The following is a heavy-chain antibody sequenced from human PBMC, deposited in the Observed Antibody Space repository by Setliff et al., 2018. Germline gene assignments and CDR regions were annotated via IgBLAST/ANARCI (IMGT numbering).Heavy chain of an antibody. CDR1: GDSISSTSYQ. V-gene: IGHV4-39*01. CDR2: INYTGTA. CDR3: ARHEFVGGYYGSVTYRHFDY. J-gene: IGHJ4*02. Sequence: SETLSLTCTVSGDSISSTSYQWGWVRQPPGKGLEWIGSINYTGTAYYNPSLKSRVTISVDTSKNQFSLQVTSLAATDTDLYFCARHEFVGGYYGSVTYRHFDYWGQGILVTVSS. D-gene: IGHD3-10*01.